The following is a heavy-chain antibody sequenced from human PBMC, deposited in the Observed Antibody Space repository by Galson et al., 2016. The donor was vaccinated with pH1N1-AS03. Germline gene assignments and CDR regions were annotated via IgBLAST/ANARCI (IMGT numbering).Heavy chain of an antibody. CDR2: IYSGGTT. V-gene: IGHV3-53*05. D-gene: IGHD1-26*01. J-gene: IGHJ3*01. Sequence: SLRLSCAASGFTVSSSHMNWVRQAPGKGLEWVSIIYSGGTTYYADSVKGRFTISRDSSKNTLYLQMNSLRPEDTAMYYCARDYIVGATRGAGTFDVWGHGTMVTVSS. CDR3: ARDYIVGATRGAGTFDV. CDR1: GFTVSSSH.